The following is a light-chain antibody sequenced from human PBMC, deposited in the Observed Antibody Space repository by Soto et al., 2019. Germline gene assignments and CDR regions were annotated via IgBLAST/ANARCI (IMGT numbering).Light chain of an antibody. V-gene: IGKV1-27*01. CDR2: AAS. J-gene: IGKJ1*01. Sequence: DIQMTQSPSSLSASVGDRVTITCRASQGISNYLAWYQQKPGKVPKLLIYAASTLQSGVPSRFSGSRSGTEFTLTISSLQPEDVATYYCQKYNSAHWTFGQGPKVEIK. CDR1: QGISNY. CDR3: QKYNSAHWT.